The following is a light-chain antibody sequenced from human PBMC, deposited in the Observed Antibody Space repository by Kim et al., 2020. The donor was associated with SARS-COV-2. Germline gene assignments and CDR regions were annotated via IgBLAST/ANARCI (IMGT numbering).Light chain of an antibody. J-gene: IGLJ2*01. CDR3: CSYAGSYRGV. V-gene: IGLV2-11*01. Sequence: GQSVTISCTGTSSDVGCYNYVSWYQQHPGKAPKRMIYDVSKRPSGVPDRFSGSKSGNTASLTISGLQAEDEADYDCCSYAGSYRGVFGGGTKLTVL. CDR1: SSDVGCYNY. CDR2: DVS.